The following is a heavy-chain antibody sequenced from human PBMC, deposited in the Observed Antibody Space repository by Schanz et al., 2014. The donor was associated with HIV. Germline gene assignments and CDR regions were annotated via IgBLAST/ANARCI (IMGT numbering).Heavy chain of an antibody. J-gene: IGHJ4*02. D-gene: IGHD1-26*01. V-gene: IGHV1-69*01. Sequence: QVQLMQSGAEVKEPGASVKVSCKASGYTFSGHYLHWVRQAPGQGLEWMGGIIPIFGTSNYAQKFQGRVTITADESTSTAYMELSSLRSEDTAVYYCARGRYSGSYYNYWGQGTLVTVSS. CDR2: IIPIFGTS. CDR1: GYTFSGHY. CDR3: ARGRYSGSYYNY.